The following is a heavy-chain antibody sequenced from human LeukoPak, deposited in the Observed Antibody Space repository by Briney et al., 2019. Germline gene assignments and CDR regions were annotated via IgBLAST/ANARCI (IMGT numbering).Heavy chain of an antibody. CDR2: INPKSGGT. J-gene: IGHJ4*02. CDR3: ARLYGSGTHFDY. CDR1: GYTFTGYY. D-gene: IGHD3-10*01. Sequence: ASVKVSCKASGYTFTGYYMHWVRQAPGQGLEWMGWINPKSGGTNYAQKFQGRVTMTRDTSISTAYMELSRLRSDDTAVYYCARLYGSGTHFDYWGQGTLVTVSS. V-gene: IGHV1-2*02.